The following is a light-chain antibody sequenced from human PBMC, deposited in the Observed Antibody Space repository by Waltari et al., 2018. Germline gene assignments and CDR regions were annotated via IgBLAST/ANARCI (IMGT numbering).Light chain of an antibody. Sequence: DIQMTQSPSSLSASVGDRVTITCRASQGISNYIALYQQKPGKVPKILIYAAYTLQSGVPSRFSGSGSGTDFTLTISSLQPEDVATYYCQKYNSALTFGQGTKLEIK. CDR3: QKYNSALT. CDR1: QGISNY. J-gene: IGKJ2*01. V-gene: IGKV1-27*01. CDR2: AAY.